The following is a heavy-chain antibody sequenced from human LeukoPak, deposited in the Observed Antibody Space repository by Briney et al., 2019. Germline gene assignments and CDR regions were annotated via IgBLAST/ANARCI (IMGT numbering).Heavy chain of an antibody. V-gene: IGHV1-18*01. D-gene: IGHD3-22*01. CDR3: ARDNYYDSSGYYFGAFDI. CDR1: XYTFTSYG. CDR2: ISAYNGNT. J-gene: IGHJ3*02. Sequence: ASVXXXXXXSXYTFTSYGXSWVRQAPGQGGEWMGWISAYNGNTNYAHKLQGRVTMTTYTSTSTAYMELRSLRSDDTAVYYCARDNYYDSSGYYFGAFDIWGQGTMVTVSS.